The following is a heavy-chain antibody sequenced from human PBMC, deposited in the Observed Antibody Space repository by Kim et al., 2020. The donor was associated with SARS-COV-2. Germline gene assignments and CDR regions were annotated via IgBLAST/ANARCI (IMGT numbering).Heavy chain of an antibody. D-gene: IGHD3-10*01. CDR1: GFTFSSYA. CDR3: AKAPHYYGSGSLYYFDY. Sequence: RGSLRLSCAASGFTFSSYAMSWVRQAPGKGLEWVSAISGSGGSTYYADSVKGRFTISRDNSKNTLYLQMNSLRAEDTAVYYCAKAPHYYGSGSLYYFDYWGQGTLVTVSS. J-gene: IGHJ4*02. V-gene: IGHV3-23*01. CDR2: ISGSGGST.